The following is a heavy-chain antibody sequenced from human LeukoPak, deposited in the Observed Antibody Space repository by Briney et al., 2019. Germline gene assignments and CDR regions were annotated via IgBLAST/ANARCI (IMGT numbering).Heavy chain of an antibody. CDR2: IKQDGREE. V-gene: IGHV3-7*01. CDR1: GFPFSGYW. Sequence: GGSLRLSCAASGFPFSGYWMDWVRQAPGKGMEGVANIKQDGREEYYADSVKGRFTISRDNAKNSLYLQMNSLRAEDTAVYYCSRSLDYWGQGALVTVSS. CDR3: SRSLDY. J-gene: IGHJ4*02.